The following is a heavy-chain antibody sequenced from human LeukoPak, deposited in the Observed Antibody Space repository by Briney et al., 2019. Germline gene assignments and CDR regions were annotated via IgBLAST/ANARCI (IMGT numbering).Heavy chain of an antibody. CDR2: ISSSAYYI. CDR3: ARDIATAGNLAFDY. V-gene: IGHV3-21*01. D-gene: IGHD6-13*01. CDR1: GFTFSNAW. J-gene: IGHJ4*02. Sequence: PGGSLRLSCAASGFTFSNAWMSWVRQAPGKGLEWVSSISSSAYYIYYADSVQGRFTISRDNAKNSLFLQMNSLRAEDTAVYYCARDIATAGNLAFDYWGQGTLVTVSS.